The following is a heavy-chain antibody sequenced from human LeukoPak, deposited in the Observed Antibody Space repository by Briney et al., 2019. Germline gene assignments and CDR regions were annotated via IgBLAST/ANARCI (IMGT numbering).Heavy chain of an antibody. CDR3: ARVGSGWGEFDY. CDR2: TGNIYYVGSP. J-gene: IGHJ4*02. Sequence: SETLSLTCTVSGVSISSSSYSWGWIRQPPGKGLEWIGGTGNIYYVGSPYYNPSLKSRITISVDTSKNQFSLKLNSVTTADTALYFCARVGSGWGEFDYWGQGTLVTVSS. D-gene: IGHD6-19*01. V-gene: IGHV4-39*07. CDR1: GVSISSSSYS.